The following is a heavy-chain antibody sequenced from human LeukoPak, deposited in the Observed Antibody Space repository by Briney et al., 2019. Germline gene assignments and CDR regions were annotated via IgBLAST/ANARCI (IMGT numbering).Heavy chain of an antibody. CDR1: GFTLSTYA. D-gene: IGHD3-16*01. CDR3: AKDKALAGPPDAFDV. CDR2: IRNSGTTT. J-gene: IGHJ3*01. Sequence: GGSLRLSRAASGFTLSTYAMGWVRQAPGKGLEWVSAIRNSGTTTHYADSVKGRFTVSRDNSKNTLYLQMNSLRAEDTAVYYCAKDKALAGPPDAFDVWGQGTMVTVSS. V-gene: IGHV3-23*01.